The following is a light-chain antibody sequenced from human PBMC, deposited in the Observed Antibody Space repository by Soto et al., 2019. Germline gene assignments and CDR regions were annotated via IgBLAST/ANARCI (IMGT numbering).Light chain of an antibody. J-gene: IGKJ1*01. V-gene: IGKV2-28*01. Sequence: DIVMTQSPLSLPVTPGEPASISCRSSRSLLYSNGYNYLDWYLQKPGQSPQLLIYLGSNRASGVPDRFSGSGSGTDFTLKISRVEAEDVGVYYCMQALQTPWTFGQGTKVEIK. CDR2: LGS. CDR3: MQALQTPWT. CDR1: RSLLYSNGYNY.